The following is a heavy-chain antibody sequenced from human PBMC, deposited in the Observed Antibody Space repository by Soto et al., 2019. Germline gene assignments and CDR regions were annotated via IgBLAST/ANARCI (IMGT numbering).Heavy chain of an antibody. V-gene: IGHV3-23*01. CDR1: GITFTNYA. D-gene: IGHD6-19*01. CDR3: AKHRGFVAGPVDS. J-gene: IGHJ4*02. Sequence: EVQLLESGGGLVQPGGSLRLSCAVSGITFTNYAMGWVRQAPGKGLEWVSGISGNVGSTTHYADSVKGRFTISRDNSKNILFLQMNSLRAEDTAVYYCAKHRGFVAGPVDSWGQGTLVIVSS. CDR2: ISGNVGSTT.